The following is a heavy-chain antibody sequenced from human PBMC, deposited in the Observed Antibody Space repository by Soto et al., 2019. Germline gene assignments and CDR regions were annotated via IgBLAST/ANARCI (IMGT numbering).Heavy chain of an antibody. CDR1: GFTFNIYG. V-gene: IGHV3-30*18. Sequence: VKLVESGGGVVQPGGSLRLSCAASGFTFNIYGMHWVRQAPDKGREWVALISYDGSNQYYADSVKGRFTISRDNSKNTLFLQMNSLRADDTAVYYCAKDQASGQGSFDSWGQGTLVTVS. J-gene: IGHJ4*02. CDR2: ISYDGSNQ. CDR3: AKDQASGQGSFDS.